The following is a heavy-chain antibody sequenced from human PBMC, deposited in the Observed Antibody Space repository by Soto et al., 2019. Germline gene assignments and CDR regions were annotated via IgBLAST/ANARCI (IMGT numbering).Heavy chain of an antibody. CDR1: GFTFSNAW. CDR3: TTAPYSSSSFSYYYYYGMDV. V-gene: IGHV3-15*01. J-gene: IGHJ6*02. D-gene: IGHD6-6*01. CDR2: IKSKTDGGTT. Sequence: GGSLRLSCAASGFTFSNAWMSWVRQAPGKGLEWVGRIKSKTDGGTTDYAAPVKGRFTISRDDSKNTLYLQMNSLKTEDTAVYYCTTAPYSSSSFSYYYYYGMDVWGQGTTVTVSS.